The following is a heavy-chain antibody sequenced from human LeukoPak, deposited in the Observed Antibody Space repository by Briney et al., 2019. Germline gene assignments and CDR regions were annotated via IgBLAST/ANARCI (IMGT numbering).Heavy chain of an antibody. CDR2: IKQDGSEK. D-gene: IGHD1-7*01. CDR3: ARHQGWNYFRSIDY. J-gene: IGHJ4*02. V-gene: IGHV3-7*01. Sequence: GGSLRLSCAASGFTFSSYWMSWVRQAPGKGLEWVANIKQDGSEKYYVDSVKGRFTISRDNAKNSLYLQMNSLRAEDTAVYYCARHQGWNYFRSIDYWGQGTLVTVSS. CDR1: GFTFSSYW.